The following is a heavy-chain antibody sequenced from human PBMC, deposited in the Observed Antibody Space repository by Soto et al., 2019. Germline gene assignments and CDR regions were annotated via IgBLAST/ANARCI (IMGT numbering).Heavy chain of an antibody. CDR2: IYHSGST. J-gene: IGHJ4*02. CDR1: GYSISSGYY. Sequence: SETLSLTCAVSGYSISSGYYWGWIRQPPGKGLEWIGSIYHSGSTYYNPSLKSRVTISVDTSKNQFSLKLSSVTAADTAVYYCARGQLVIRSRFWSGYSYFDYWGQGTLVTVSA. D-gene: IGHD3-3*01. V-gene: IGHV4-38-2*01. CDR3: ARGQLVIRSRFWSGYSYFDY.